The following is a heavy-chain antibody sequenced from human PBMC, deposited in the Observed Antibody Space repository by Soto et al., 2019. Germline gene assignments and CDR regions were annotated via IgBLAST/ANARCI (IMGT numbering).Heavy chain of an antibody. Sequence: PGGSLRLSCAASGFTFSSYWMHWVRQAPGKGLVWVSRINSDGSSTTYADSVKGRFTVSRDNAKNTLYLQMNSLRAEDTAVYYCARRYYYDTSGYHLDYWGQGTMVTVYS. CDR2: INSDGSST. J-gene: IGHJ4*02. CDR1: GFTFSSYW. CDR3: ARRYYYDTSGYHLDY. D-gene: IGHD3-22*01. V-gene: IGHV3-74*03.